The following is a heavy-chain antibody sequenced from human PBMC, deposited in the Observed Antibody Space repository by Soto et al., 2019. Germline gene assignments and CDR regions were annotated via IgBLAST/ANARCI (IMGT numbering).Heavy chain of an antibody. CDR2: IYYSGST. D-gene: IGHD4-17*01. J-gene: IGHJ5*02. CDR3: SRDLAVLFYWFVP. Sequence: SETLSLTCTVSGGSISSYSWSWIRQPPGQGLERIGFIYYSGSTNYNPSLKIRVTRSVDTSKNQFSLKLSSVTAADTAVYYLSRDLAVLFYWFVPCGHGIPVTV. CDR1: GGSISSYS. V-gene: IGHV4-59*01.